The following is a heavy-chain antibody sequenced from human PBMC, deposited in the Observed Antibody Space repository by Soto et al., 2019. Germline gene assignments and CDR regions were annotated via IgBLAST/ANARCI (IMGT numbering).Heavy chain of an antibody. CDR3: ARGPPYDNYYYGMDV. J-gene: IGHJ6*02. CDR2: IKQDGSEK. CDR1: GFTFSSYW. V-gene: IGHV3-7*05. D-gene: IGHD3-9*01. Sequence: GGSLRLSCAASGFTFSSYWMSWVRQAPGKGLEWVANIKQDGSEKYYVDSVKGRFTISRDNAKNSLYLQMNSLRAEDTAVYYCARGPPYDNYYYGMDVWGQGTTVTVSS.